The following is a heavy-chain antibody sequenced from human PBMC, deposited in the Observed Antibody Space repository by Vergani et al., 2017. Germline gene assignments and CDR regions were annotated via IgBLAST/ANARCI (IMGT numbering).Heavy chain of an antibody. CDR2: IKQDGSEK. CDR3: ARARY. J-gene: IGHJ4*02. D-gene: IGHD6-6*01. V-gene: IGHV3-7*01. CDR1: GFTFSSYW. Sequence: EVQLVESGGGLVQPGGSLRLSCAASGFTFSSYWVSWVRQAPGKGLEWVANIKQDGSEKYYVDSVKGRFTISRDNAKNSLYLQMNSLRAEDTAVYYCARARYWGQGTLVTVSS.